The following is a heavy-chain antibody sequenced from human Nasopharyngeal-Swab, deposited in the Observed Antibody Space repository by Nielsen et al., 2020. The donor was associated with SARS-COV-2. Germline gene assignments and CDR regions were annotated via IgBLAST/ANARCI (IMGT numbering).Heavy chain of an antibody. J-gene: IGHJ4*02. CDR3: ARDWGLSGSAG. V-gene: IGHV3-7*01. CDR2: IKQDGSEK. D-gene: IGHD1-26*01. CDR1: GFTFSSYW. Sequence: GESLKTSCAASGFTFSSYWMNWVRQAPGKGLEWVANIKQDGSEKYYVDSVEGRFTISRDNAKNSLYLQMNSLRAEDTAVYYCARDWGLSGSAGWGQGTLVTVSS.